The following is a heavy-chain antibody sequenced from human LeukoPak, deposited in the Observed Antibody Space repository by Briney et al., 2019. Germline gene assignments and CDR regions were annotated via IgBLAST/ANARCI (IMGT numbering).Heavy chain of an antibody. Sequence: ASVKVSCKASGYTFTSHYMHWVRQAPGQGLEWMGIINPSGGSTSYAQKFQGRVTMTRDMSTSTVYMELSSLRSEDTAVYYCARDAFYGSGSYKSRPANRFNWFDPWGQGILVIVSS. J-gene: IGHJ5*02. CDR3: ARDAFYGSGSYKSRPANRFNWFDP. CDR1: GYTFTSHY. V-gene: IGHV1-46*01. CDR2: INPSGGST. D-gene: IGHD3-10*01.